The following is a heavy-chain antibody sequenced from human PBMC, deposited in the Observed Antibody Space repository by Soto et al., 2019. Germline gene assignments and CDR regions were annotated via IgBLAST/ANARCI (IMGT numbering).Heavy chain of an antibody. J-gene: IGHJ4*02. Sequence: QVQLVQSGPEVKKPGASVKVSCKTSGYTFTSYAIHWVRQAPGHRLEWMGCINTANENTRYPQMFQGSVTITRDTSASTAYMELSSLKSEDTAVYYCARGSSWSYVDYGGQGTLVTVSS. V-gene: IGHV1-3*04. CDR2: INTANENT. D-gene: IGHD6-19*01. CDR1: GYTFTSYA. CDR3: ARGSSWSYVDY.